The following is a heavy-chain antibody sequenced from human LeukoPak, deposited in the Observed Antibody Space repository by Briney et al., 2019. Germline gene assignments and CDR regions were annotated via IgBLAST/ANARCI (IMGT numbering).Heavy chain of an antibody. D-gene: IGHD2-2*01. V-gene: IGHV4-34*01. CDR1: GGSFSGYY. CDR3: ARDLRGYCSSTSCYNWFDP. Sequence: PSETLSLTCAVYGGSFSGYYWSWIRQPPGKGLEWIGEINHSGSTNYNPSLKSRVTISVDTSKNQFSLKLSSVTAADTAVYYCARDLRGYCSSTSCYNWFDPWGQGTLVTVSS. J-gene: IGHJ5*02. CDR2: INHSGST.